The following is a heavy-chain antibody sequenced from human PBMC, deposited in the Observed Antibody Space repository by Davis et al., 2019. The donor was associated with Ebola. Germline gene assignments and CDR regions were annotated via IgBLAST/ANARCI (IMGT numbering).Heavy chain of an antibody. D-gene: IGHD2-15*01. V-gene: IGHV3-30*18. CDR1: GFSSSTYG. CDR2: ISFDGSDK. Sequence: PGGPLRLSCAASGFSSSTYGLHWVRQPPGKGLEWVAVISFDGSDKYYADSVKGRFTIPRDNSKNTLFLQLNSLRAKDTAVYYCAKDRLDYSVGGPGYGVTNWGQGTLVTVSS. J-gene: IGHJ4*02. CDR3: AKDRLDYSVGGPGYGVTN.